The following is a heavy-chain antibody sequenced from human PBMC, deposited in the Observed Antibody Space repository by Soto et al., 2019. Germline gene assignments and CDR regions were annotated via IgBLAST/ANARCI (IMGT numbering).Heavy chain of an antibody. J-gene: IGHJ4*02. Sequence: QVQLQESGPGLVKPSQTLSLTCTVSGGSISSGDYYWSWIRQPPGKGLEWIGYIYYSGSTYYNPSLKSRVTIPVDPSKNQFSLKLRSVTAADTAVYYCARVGGFGATTIDYWGQGTLVTVSS. V-gene: IGHV4-30-4*01. D-gene: IGHD3-10*01. CDR2: IYYSGST. CDR3: ARVGGFGATTIDY. CDR1: GGSISSGDYY.